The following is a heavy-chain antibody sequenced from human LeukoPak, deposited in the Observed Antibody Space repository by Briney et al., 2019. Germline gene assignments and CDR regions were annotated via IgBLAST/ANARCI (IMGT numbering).Heavy chain of an antibody. V-gene: IGHV1-18*01. CDR2: LTAYNGNT. J-gene: IGHJ6*02. D-gene: IGHD2-2*02. CDR3: ATFDCSSTSCYSYYYYGMDV. CDR1: GYTFTSYG. Sequence: ASVKVSCKASGYTFTSYGISWVRQAPGQGPEWMGWLTAYNGNTNYAQKLQGRVTMTTDTSTSTAYMELRSLRSDDTAVYYCATFDCSSTSCYSYYYYGMDVWGQGTTVTVSS.